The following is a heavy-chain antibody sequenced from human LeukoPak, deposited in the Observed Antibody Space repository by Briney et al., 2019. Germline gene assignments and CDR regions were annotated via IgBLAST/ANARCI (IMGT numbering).Heavy chain of an antibody. J-gene: IGHJ4*02. CDR3: ARNSIAAVERLSFDY. Sequence: SETLSLTCTVSGGSISSDNYYWGWIRQPPGKGLEFIGSIYYSGSTYYNPSLKSRFTISVDTSKNQFSLKLSSVTAADTAVYYCARNSIAAVERLSFDYWGQGTLVTVSS. D-gene: IGHD6-13*01. CDR1: GGSISSDNYY. CDR2: IYYSGST. V-gene: IGHV4-39*07.